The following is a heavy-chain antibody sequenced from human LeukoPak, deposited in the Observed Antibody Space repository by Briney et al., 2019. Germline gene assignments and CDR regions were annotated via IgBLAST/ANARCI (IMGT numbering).Heavy chain of an antibody. CDR3: ASLKYSSGWPPGYYYYYMDV. CDR1: GFTFSDYY. D-gene: IGHD6-19*01. CDR2: INHSGST. J-gene: IGHJ6*03. Sequence: GSLRLSCAASGFTFSDYYMSWIRQPPGKGLEWIGEINHSGSTNYNPSLKSRVTISVDKSKNQFSLKLSSVTAADTAVYYCASLKYSSGWPPGYYYYYMDVWGKGTTVTVSS. V-gene: IGHV4-34*01.